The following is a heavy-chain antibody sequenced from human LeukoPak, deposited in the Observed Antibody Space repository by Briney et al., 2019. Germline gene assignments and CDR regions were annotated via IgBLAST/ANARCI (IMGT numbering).Heavy chain of an antibody. CDR2: IKQDGSEK. CDR1: GFTFSSYW. Sequence: GGSLRLSCAASGFTFSSYWMSWVRQAPGKGLEWVANIKQDGSEKYYVDSVKGRFTISRDNAKNSLYLQMNSLRAEDTAVYYCARGLGYGSGADQLQPLDYWGQGTLVTVSS. J-gene: IGHJ4*02. CDR3: ARGLGYGSGADQLQPLDY. V-gene: IGHV3-7*01. D-gene: IGHD3-10*01.